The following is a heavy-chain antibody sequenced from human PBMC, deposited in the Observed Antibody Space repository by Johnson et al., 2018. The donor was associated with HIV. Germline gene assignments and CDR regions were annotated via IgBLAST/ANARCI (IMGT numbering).Heavy chain of an antibody. CDR1: EFSFSDYS. D-gene: IGHD3-3*01. J-gene: IGHJ3*02. CDR3: ARERWSTYYGAFDI. V-gene: IGHV3-11*04. CDR2: VSVSGNNI. Sequence: QVQLVESGGGLVKPGGSLRLSCTASEFSFSDYSLRCLRQAPGKGLNWVSCVSVSGNNIDSLSGNNIDCTGRFTISRDNPKTSLRLQMNSLRAEDTAVYYCARERWSTYYGAFDIWGQGTMVTVSS.